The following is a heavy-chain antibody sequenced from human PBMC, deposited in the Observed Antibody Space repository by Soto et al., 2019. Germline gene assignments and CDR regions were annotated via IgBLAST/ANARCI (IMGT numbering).Heavy chain of an antibody. CDR2: IIPMFGTT. Sequence: SVKVSCKASGGTFSTYTMSWVRQAPGQGLEWMGGIIPMFGTTTYAVNFQGRVTITADESTSTAYMELTSLRSEDTAVYYCTRDLYYFDSSAYYGHNWFDPWGQGTRVTVSS. J-gene: IGHJ5*02. CDR1: GGTFSTYT. CDR3: TRDLYYFDSSAYYGHNWFDP. V-gene: IGHV1-69*13. D-gene: IGHD3-22*01.